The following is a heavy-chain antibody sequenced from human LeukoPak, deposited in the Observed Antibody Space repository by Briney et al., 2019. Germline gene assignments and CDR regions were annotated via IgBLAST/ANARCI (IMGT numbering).Heavy chain of an antibody. CDR3: TSDTVDTALGIDY. CDR1: GFTFSAFG. Sequence: GGSLRLSCAASGFTFSAFGMHWARQAPGKGLEWVGVISFDGSDKYYADSVKGRFTISRDNAKNTLYLQMNSLRGEDTAVYYCTSDTVDTALGIDYWGQGTLVTVSS. J-gene: IGHJ4*02. D-gene: IGHD5-18*01. V-gene: IGHV3-30*03. CDR2: ISFDGSDK.